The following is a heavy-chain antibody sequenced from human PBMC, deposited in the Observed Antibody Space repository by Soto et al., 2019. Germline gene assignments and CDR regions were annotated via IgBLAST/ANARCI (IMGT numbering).Heavy chain of an antibody. Sequence: GGSLRLSCAASGFTFITYPIHWVRQAPGKGLEWVAVISYDGTNKYYADSVKGRFTISRDISKNTMYLQMNSLRLEDTAVYYCAREYSGSGRYGTGDYWGPGTLVTVSS. CDR3: AREYSGSGRYGTGDY. V-gene: IGHV3-30-3*01. D-gene: IGHD6-19*01. CDR2: ISYDGTNK. CDR1: GFTFITYP. J-gene: IGHJ4*02.